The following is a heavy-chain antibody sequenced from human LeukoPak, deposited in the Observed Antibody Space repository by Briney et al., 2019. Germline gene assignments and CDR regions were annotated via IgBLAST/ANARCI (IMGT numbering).Heavy chain of an antibody. J-gene: IGHJ5*02. V-gene: IGHV3-30-3*01. CDR2: ISYDGSNK. CDR3: AKDSTLRLRYNWFDP. CDR1: GFTFSSYA. Sequence: PGGSLRLSCAASGFTFSSYAMHWVRQAPGKGLEWVAVISYDGSNKYYADSVEGRFTISRDNSKNTLYLQMNSLRAEDTAVYYCAKDSTLRLRYNWFDPWGQGTLVTVSP. D-gene: IGHD2/OR15-2a*01.